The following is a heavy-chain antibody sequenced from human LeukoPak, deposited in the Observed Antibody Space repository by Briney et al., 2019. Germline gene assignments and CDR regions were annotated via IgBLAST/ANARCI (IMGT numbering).Heavy chain of an antibody. V-gene: IGHV4-31*03. Sequence: SQTLSLTCTVSGGSISSGGYYWSWIRQHPGKGLEWIGYIYYSGSTYYNPSLKSRVTISVDTSKNQFSLKLSSVTAADTAVYYCARGERGYSYGLYWGQGTLVTVSS. D-gene: IGHD5-18*01. J-gene: IGHJ4*02. CDR1: GGSISSGGYY. CDR2: IYYSGST. CDR3: ARGERGYSYGLY.